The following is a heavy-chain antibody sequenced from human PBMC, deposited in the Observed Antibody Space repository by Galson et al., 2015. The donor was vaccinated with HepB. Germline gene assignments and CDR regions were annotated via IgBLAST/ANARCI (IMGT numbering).Heavy chain of an antibody. CDR2: ISGYNANT. Sequence: VKVSCKASGYTFTSYGITWVRQAPGQGLEWMGWISGYNANTHYAQKLQGRVTMTTDTSTRTAYMELRSLTSDDTAVYYCAREPRLTATTRFDYWGQGTLLTVSS. J-gene: IGHJ4*02. CDR1: GYTFTSYG. D-gene: IGHD4-17*01. V-gene: IGHV1-18*01. CDR3: AREPRLTATTRFDY.